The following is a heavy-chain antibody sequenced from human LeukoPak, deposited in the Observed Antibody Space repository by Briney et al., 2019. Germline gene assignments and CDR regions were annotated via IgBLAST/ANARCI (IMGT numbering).Heavy chain of an antibody. CDR2: INPSGGST. V-gene: IGHV1-46*01. D-gene: IGHD3-10*01. CDR3: ARAGDGSGRHHPPYYYMDV. J-gene: IGHJ6*03. CDR1: GYTFTSYY. Sequence: GASVKVSCKASGYTFTSYYMHWVRQAPGQGLEWMGIINPSGGSTSYAQKFQGRVTMTRDTSTSTVYMELSSLRSEDTAVYYCARAGDGSGRHHPPYYYMDVWGKGTTVTISS.